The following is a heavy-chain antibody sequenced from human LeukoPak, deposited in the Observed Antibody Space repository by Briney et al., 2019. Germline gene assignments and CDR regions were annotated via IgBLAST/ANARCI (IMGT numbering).Heavy chain of an antibody. CDR1: GYTFTSYY. CDR2: INPTGSAT. CDR3: ARDNSVGDIAWWFDP. D-gene: IGHD3-10*01. J-gene: IGHJ5*02. Sequence: GASVKVSCKASGYTFTSYYMEWVRQAPGQGLEWVGLINPTGSATLYAQKFQGRVTLTRDMSTSTDYMELRSLKSEDTAVYYCARDNSVGDIAWWFDPWGQGTLVTVSS. V-gene: IGHV1-46*01.